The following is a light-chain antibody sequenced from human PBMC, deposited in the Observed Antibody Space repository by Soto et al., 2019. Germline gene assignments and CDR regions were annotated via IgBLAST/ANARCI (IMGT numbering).Light chain of an antibody. CDR1: SRDVGSYDL. V-gene: IGLV2-23*01. CDR2: EDS. CDR3: CSYAASGTLV. Sequence: SALTQPASVSGSRGQSITISCTGTSRDVGSYDLVSWYQQQPGKAPKLMICEDSKRPSGVSNRFSGSKSGNTAFLTVSGLQAEDEADYYCCSYAASGTLVFGGGTKVTVL. J-gene: IGLJ2*01.